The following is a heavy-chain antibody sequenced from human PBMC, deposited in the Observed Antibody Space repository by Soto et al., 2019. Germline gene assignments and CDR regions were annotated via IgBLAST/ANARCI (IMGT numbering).Heavy chain of an antibody. J-gene: IGHJ5*02. Sequence: SETLSLTCSISGGSISSGSYYWSWIRQHPEKGLEWIGYIHNNGATSYNPSLSSRVTISADTSKTRYSLSAYSVTAADTALYYCAREGAGSYWFDTWGQGPLVTVSS. CDR1: GGSISSGSYY. D-gene: IGHD3-10*01. V-gene: IGHV4-31*03. CDR2: IHNNGAT. CDR3: AREGAGSYWFDT.